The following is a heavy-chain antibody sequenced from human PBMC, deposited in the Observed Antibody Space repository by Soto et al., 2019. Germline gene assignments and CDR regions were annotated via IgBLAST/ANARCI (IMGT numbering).Heavy chain of an antibody. CDR3: ATEGLAGLQSDYYGMDV. V-gene: IGHV1-69*01. CDR1: GGTFSSYA. Sequence: QVQLVQSGAEVKKPGSSVKVSCKASGGTFSSYAISWVRQAPGQGLEWMGGIIPIFGTANYAQKFQGRVTITADESKSTAYMEMSSLRSEDTAVYYCATEGLAGLQSDYYGMDVWGQGTTVTVSS. J-gene: IGHJ6*02. CDR2: IIPIFGTA. D-gene: IGHD4-4*01.